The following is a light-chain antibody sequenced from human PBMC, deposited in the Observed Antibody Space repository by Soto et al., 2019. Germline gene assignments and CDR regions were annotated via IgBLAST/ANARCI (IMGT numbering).Light chain of an antibody. J-gene: IGLJ3*02. V-gene: IGLV2-23*02. CDR1: SSDVGSYNL. CDR2: EVS. Sequence: QSALTQPASVSGSPGQSITISCTGTSSDVGSYNLVSWYQQHPGKAPKLMIYEVSKRPSGVSNRFSGSKSGNTASLTISGLQAEDEADYYCCSYAGSSTLVFGGGTKPPS. CDR3: CSYAGSSTLV.